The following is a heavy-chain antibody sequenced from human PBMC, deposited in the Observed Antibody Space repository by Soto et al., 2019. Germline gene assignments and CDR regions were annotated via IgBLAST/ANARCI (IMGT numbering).Heavy chain of an antibody. Sequence: QVHLVQSGAEVKKPGSSVKVSCKASGGTFRSYAISWVRQAPGQGLEWMGGIIPIFGTANYVQKFQGRVKITADESTRTAYMELSSLKSEDTAVYYCASSADSSGWYYFEYWGQGTRVTVSS. J-gene: IGHJ4*02. CDR3: ASSADSSGWYYFEY. CDR1: GGTFRSYA. V-gene: IGHV1-69*12. D-gene: IGHD6-19*01. CDR2: IIPIFGTA.